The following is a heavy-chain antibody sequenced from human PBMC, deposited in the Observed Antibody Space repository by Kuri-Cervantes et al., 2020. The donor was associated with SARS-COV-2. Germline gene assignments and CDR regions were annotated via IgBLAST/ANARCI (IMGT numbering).Heavy chain of an antibody. CDR3: ARETILPPDYYGMDV. J-gene: IGHJ6*02. V-gene: IGHV3-48*03. CDR2: ISSGGSTI. CDR1: GFTFSSYE. D-gene: IGHD1-1*01. Sequence: GESLKISCAASGFTFSSYEMNWVRQAPGKGLEWVSYISSGGSTIYYADSVKGRFTISRDNAKNSPYLQMNSLRAEDTAVYYCARETILPPDYYGMDVWGQGPTVTVSS.